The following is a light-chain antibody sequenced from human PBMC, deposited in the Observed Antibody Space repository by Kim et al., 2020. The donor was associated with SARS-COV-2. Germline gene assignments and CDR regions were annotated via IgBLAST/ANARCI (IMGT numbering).Light chain of an antibody. V-gene: IGLV1-44*01. CDR2: SND. Sequence: QRVAISGSGSSSKVGSNSVNWYQQLPGTAPQVLIYSNDQRPSGVPGRFSGSKSGTSASLAISGLQSEDETEYYCAVWDDSMNGLWVFGGGTQLTVL. J-gene: IGLJ3*02. CDR1: SSKVGSNS. CDR3: AVWDDSMNGLWV.